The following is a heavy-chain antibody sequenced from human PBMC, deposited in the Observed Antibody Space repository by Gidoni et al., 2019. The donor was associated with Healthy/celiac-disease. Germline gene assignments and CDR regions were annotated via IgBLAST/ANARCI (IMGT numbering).Heavy chain of an antibody. J-gene: IGHJ4*02. CDR2: ISYDGSNK. Sequence: QVQLVESGGGVVQPGRSLRLSCAASGFTFSSYAMHWVRQAPGKGLEWVAVISYDGSNKYYADSVKGRFTISRDNSKNTLYLQMNSLRAEDTAVYYCARDRGGSYPLSFDYWGQGTLVTVSS. V-gene: IGHV3-30-3*01. D-gene: IGHD1-26*01. CDR3: ARDRGGSYPLSFDY. CDR1: GFTFSSYA.